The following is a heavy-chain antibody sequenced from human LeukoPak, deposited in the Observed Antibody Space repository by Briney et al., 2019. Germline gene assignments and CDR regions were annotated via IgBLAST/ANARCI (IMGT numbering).Heavy chain of an antibody. D-gene: IGHD2-21*01. CDR3: ARGGHDILAGIAN. V-gene: IGHV3-23*01. CDR2: ISGSGGST. Sequence: GGSLRLSCAASGFSFSSYVMSWVRQAPGKGLEWVSGISGSGGSTYYTDSMKGRFTISRDNSRNTVYLQMSSLRFEDTAVYFCARGGHDILAGIANWGQGTLVTVSS. J-gene: IGHJ4*02. CDR1: GFSFSSYV.